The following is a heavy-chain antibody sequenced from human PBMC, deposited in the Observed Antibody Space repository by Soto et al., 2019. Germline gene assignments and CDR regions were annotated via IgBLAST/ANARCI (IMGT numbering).Heavy chain of an antibody. CDR3: AKAIYYGSGSSYDYYYYYGMDV. D-gene: IGHD3-10*01. CDR1: GFTFSTYG. Sequence: HPGGSLRLSCEGSGFTFSTYGIHWVRQAPGKGLEWVEAISYDGLHKPYADSVKGRFTISRDNSKNTLYLQMDSLRAEDTAVYYCAKAIYYGSGSSYDYYYYYGMDVWGQGTTVTVSS. J-gene: IGHJ6*02. V-gene: IGHV3-30*18. CDR2: ISYDGLHK.